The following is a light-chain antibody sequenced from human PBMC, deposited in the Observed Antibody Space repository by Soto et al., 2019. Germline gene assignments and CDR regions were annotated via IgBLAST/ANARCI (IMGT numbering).Light chain of an antibody. J-gene: IGKJ1*01. Sequence: IVMTQSPATLSVSPGERSTFSCRASQSVSSNLAWYQQKPGQAPRLLIYGASIRATGIPARFSGSGSGTEFTLTISTLQSEDFAIYYCQHYNNWPPWTFGQGTKVDIK. V-gene: IGKV3-15*01. CDR3: QHYNNWPPWT. CDR2: GAS. CDR1: QSVSSN.